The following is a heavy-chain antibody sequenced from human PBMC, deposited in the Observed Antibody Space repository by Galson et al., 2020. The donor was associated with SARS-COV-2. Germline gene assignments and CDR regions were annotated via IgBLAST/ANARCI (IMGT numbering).Heavy chain of an antibody. CDR1: GYSFTSYW. J-gene: IGHJ6*02. Sequence: GESLKISCKGSGYSFTSYWIGWVRQMPGKGLEWMGIIHPGDSDTRYSPSFQGQVTISADKSISTAYLQWSSRKASDTAMYYCARRLFPVRGGLGDYYYGMDVWGQGTTVTVSS. D-gene: IGHD3-10*01. CDR2: IHPGDSDT. V-gene: IGHV5-51*01. CDR3: ARRLFPVRGGLGDYYYGMDV.